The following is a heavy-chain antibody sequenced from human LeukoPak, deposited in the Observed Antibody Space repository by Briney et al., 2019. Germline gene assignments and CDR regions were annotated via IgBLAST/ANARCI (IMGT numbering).Heavy chain of an antibody. Sequence: PGGSLRLSCSASGFTFSSYAMHWVRQAPGKGLEYVSAISSNGGSTYYADSVKGRFTISRDNSKNTLYLQMSSLRAEDTAVYYCAKDSGIAVAGTLRAFDIWGQGTMVTVSS. CDR1: GFTFSSYA. J-gene: IGHJ3*02. CDR2: ISSNGGST. CDR3: AKDSGIAVAGTLRAFDI. D-gene: IGHD6-19*01. V-gene: IGHV3-64D*06.